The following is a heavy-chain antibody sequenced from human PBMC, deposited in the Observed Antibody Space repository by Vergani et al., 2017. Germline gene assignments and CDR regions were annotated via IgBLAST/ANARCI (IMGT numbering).Heavy chain of an antibody. V-gene: IGHV4-59*10. D-gene: IGHD3-10*01. J-gene: IGHJ4*02. Sequence: QVQLQQWGAGLLKPSETLSLTCTVSGGSISSYYWSWIRQPAGKGLEWIGRIYTSGSTNYNPSLKSRVTMSVDTSKNQFSLKLRSVTAADTAVYYCARGLWFGESYYFDDWGQGTLVTVSS. CDR2: IYTSGST. CDR3: ARGLWFGESYYFDD. CDR1: GGSISSYY.